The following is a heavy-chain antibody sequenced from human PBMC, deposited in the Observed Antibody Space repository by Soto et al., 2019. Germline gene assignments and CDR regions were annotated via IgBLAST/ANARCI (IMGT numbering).Heavy chain of an antibody. CDR1: CGSIRSSSYY. CDR3: ARHYRQWLAHPPFDP. Sequence: SETLSLICTVSCGSIRSSSYYWRWIRQPPGNGLDWFGSIYYSGSTYYNPSLKSRVTISVDSSKNQFSLKPSSVIAADTAVYYCARHYRQWLAHPPFDPWGQGTLVTVSS. V-gene: IGHV4-39*01. D-gene: IGHD6-19*01. J-gene: IGHJ5*02. CDR2: IYYSGST.